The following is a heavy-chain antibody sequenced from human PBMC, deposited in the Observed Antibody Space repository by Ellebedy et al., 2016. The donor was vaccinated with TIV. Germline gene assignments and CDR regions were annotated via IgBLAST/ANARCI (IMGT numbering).Heavy chain of an antibody. CDR3: AKDQIGGDGRWVFDI. V-gene: IGHV3-7*03. CDR2: IKQDGSEK. J-gene: IGHJ3*02. D-gene: IGHD3-16*01. Sequence: PGGSLRLSCAASGFTFSSYWMSWVRQAPGKGLEWVANIKQDGSEKYYVDSVKGRFTISRDNAKNSLYLQMNSLRAEDTAIYYCAKDQIGGDGRWVFDIWGQGTMVTVSS. CDR1: GFTFSSYW.